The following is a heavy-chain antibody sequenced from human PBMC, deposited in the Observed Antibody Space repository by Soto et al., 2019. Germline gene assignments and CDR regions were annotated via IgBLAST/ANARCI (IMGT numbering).Heavy chain of an antibody. Sequence: LRLSCAASGFTFSSYSMNWVRQAPGKGLEWVSYISSSSSTIYYADSVKGRFTISRDNAKNSLYPQMNSLRDEDTAVYYCARDDGCTNGVCMDYYYGMDVWGQGTTVTVSS. CDR2: ISSSSSTI. CDR1: GFTFSSYS. J-gene: IGHJ6*02. CDR3: ARDDGCTNGVCMDYYYGMDV. V-gene: IGHV3-48*02. D-gene: IGHD2-8*01.